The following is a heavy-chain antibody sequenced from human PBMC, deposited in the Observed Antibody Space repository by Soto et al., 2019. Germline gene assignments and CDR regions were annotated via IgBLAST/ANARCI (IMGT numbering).Heavy chain of an antibody. CDR2: ICSSSSTI. V-gene: IGHV3-48*01. J-gene: IGHJ5*02. CDR3: AREEGLLNWFDP. CDR1: GFTFSSYS. D-gene: IGHD1-26*01. Sequence: EVQLVESGGGLVQPGGSLRLSCAASGFTFSSYSMNWVRQAPGKGLEWVSYICSSSSTIYYADSVKGRFTISRDNAKNSLYLQMNSLRAEDTAVYYCAREEGLLNWFDPWGQGTLVTVSS.